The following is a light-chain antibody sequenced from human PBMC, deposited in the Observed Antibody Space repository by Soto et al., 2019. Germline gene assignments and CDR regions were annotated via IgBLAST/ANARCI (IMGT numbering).Light chain of an antibody. V-gene: IGKV1-5*03. J-gene: IGKJ1*01. CDR2: KAS. CDR3: QHYNSYSEA. CDR1: QTISSW. Sequence: DIQMTQSPSTLSGSVGARVTITCRASQTISSWLAWYQQKPGKAPKLLIYKASTLKSGVPSRFSGSGSGTEFTLTISSLQPDDFATYYFQHYNSYSEAFGQGTKVELK.